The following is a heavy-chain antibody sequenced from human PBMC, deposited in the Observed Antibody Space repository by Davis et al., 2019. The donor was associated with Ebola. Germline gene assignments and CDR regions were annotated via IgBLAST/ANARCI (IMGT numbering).Heavy chain of an antibody. CDR2: ISWDGGST. CDR3: AKDSWVIKGRQGALDY. Sequence: GESLKISCAASGFTFDDYAMHWVRQAPGKGLEWVSLISWDGGSTYYADSVKGRFTISRDNSKNSLYLQMNSLRAEDTALYYCAKDSWVIKGRQGALDYWGQGTLVTVSS. CDR1: GFTFDDYA. D-gene: IGHD3-22*01. V-gene: IGHV3-43D*03. J-gene: IGHJ4*02.